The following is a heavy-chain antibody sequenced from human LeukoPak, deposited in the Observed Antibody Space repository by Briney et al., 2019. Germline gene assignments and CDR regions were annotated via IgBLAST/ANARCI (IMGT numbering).Heavy chain of an antibody. D-gene: IGHD3-10*01. CDR2: IKQDGSEK. Sequence: GGSLRLSCAASGFTFSSYWMSWVRQAPGKGLEWVANIKQDGSEKYYVDSVKGRFTISRDNAKNSLYLQMNSLRAEDTAVYYCARASGSGSYMDYFDYWGQGTLVTVSS. V-gene: IGHV3-7*01. CDR3: ARASGSGSYMDYFDY. J-gene: IGHJ4*02. CDR1: GFTFSSYW.